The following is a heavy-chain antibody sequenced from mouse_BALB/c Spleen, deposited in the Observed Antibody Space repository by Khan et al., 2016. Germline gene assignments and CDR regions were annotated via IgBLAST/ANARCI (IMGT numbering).Heavy chain of an antibody. CDR2: IDPSDSET. Sequence: QVQLQQSGPQLVRPGASVKISCKASGYSFTSYWMHWVKQRPGQGLEWIGMIDPSDSETRLNQKFKDKATLTVDKSSSTAYMQLSSPTSEDSAVYYGARPSPFAYWGQGTLVTVSA. CDR3: ARPSPFAY. V-gene: IGHV1S126*01. J-gene: IGHJ3*01. CDR1: GYSFTSYW.